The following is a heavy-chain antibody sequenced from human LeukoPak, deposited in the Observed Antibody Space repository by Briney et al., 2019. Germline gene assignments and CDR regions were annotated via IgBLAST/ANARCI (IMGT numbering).Heavy chain of an antibody. CDR3: ATYRQVLLPFES. CDR1: GFTFRSYD. Sequence: GGSLRLSCAASGFTFRSYDMHWVRQATGKGLEWVSGIGTAGEIHYADSVRGRFTISRDNSKSTLSLQMNSLRAEDTAIYYCATYRQVLLPFESWGQGTLVTVSS. J-gene: IGHJ4*02. V-gene: IGHV3-13*01. CDR2: IGTAGEI. D-gene: IGHD2-8*02.